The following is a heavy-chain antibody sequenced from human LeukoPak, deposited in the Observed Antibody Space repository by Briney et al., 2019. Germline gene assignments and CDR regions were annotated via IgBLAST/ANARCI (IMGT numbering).Heavy chain of an antibody. CDR3: AQSIGRVVGTFDF. J-gene: IGHJ4*02. Sequence: GGSLRLSCAASGFTFSSYSMNWVRQAPGKGLEWVSSISSSGIYIYYADSVKGRFTISRDNAKNSLYLQMNSLRAEDTGVYHCAQSIGRVVGTFDFWGQGTLVTVSS. CDR2: ISSSGIYI. CDR1: GFTFSSYS. V-gene: IGHV3-21*01. D-gene: IGHD2-21*01.